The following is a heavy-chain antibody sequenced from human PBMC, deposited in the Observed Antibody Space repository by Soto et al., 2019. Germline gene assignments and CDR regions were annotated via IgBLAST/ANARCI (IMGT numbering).Heavy chain of an antibody. CDR2: IIPIFETA. Sequence: ASVKVSCKTSGGTFSSFAISWVRQAPGQGLEWMGGIIPIFETANYAQKFQGRVTITADEITGTAYMELRSLRSEDTGVYYCARDSEVVVLGVDHYYYYGMDVWGQGTTVSVSS. CDR1: GGTFSSFA. CDR3: ARDSEVVVLGVDHYYYYGMDV. D-gene: IGHD2-15*01. J-gene: IGHJ6*02. V-gene: IGHV1-69*13.